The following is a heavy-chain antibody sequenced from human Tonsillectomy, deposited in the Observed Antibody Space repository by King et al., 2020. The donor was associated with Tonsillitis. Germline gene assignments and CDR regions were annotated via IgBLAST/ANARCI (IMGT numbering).Heavy chain of an antibody. J-gene: IGHJ4*02. V-gene: IGHV3-33*08. CDR3: ARCLDRAYSYGLGP. CDR1: GFTFSSYG. Sequence: VQLVESGGVVVQPGRSLRLSCAASGFTFSSYGMHWVRQAPGKGLEWVAIIWYDGSNKYYADSVKGRFIISRDNSKNTLYLQMNSLRAEDTAVYFCARCLDRAYSYGLGPWGQGTLVTVSS. D-gene: IGHD5-18*01. CDR2: IWYDGSNK.